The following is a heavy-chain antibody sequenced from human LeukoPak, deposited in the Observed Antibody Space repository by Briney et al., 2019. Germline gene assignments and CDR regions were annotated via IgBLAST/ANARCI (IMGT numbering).Heavy chain of an antibody. CDR2: IYYSGST. CDR1: GGSISTYY. Sequence: SETLSLTCTVSGGSISTYYWSWIRQPPGQGLGWIAYIYYSGSTNYNPSLKSRVTISVDTSKNQFSLKLSSVTAADTAVYYCARFSNNYDILTGYPMYYFDYWGQGALVTVSS. D-gene: IGHD3-9*01. J-gene: IGHJ4*02. V-gene: IGHV4-59*01. CDR3: ARFSNNYDILTGYPMYYFDY.